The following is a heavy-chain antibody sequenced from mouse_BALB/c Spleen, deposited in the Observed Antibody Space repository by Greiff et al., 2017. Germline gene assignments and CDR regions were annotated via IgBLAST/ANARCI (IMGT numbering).Heavy chain of an antibody. CDR3: AREYGGYAMDY. V-gene: IGHV5-6-3*01. CDR2: INSNGGST. D-gene: IGHD2-10*02. Sequence: DVKLVESGGGLVQPGGSLKLSCAASGFTFSSYGMSWVRQTPDKRLELVATINSNGGSTYYPDSVKGRFTISRDNAKNTLYLQMSSLKSEDTAMYYCAREYGGYAMDYWGQGTSVTVSS. CDR1: GFTFSSYG. J-gene: IGHJ4*01.